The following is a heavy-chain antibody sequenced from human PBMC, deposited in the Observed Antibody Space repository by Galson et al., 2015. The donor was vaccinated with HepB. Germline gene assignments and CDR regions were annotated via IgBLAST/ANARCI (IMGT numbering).Heavy chain of an antibody. CDR1: GFTFSSYG. J-gene: IGHJ3*02. V-gene: IGHV3-33*01. Sequence: SLRLSCAASGFTFSSYGMHWVRQAPGKGLEWVAVIWYDGSNKYYADSVKGRFTISRDNSKNTLYLQMNSLRAEDTAVYYCAREGDCTNGVCYKGHAFDIWSQGTMVTVYS. D-gene: IGHD2-8*01. CDR3: AREGDCTNGVCYKGHAFDI. CDR2: IWYDGSNK.